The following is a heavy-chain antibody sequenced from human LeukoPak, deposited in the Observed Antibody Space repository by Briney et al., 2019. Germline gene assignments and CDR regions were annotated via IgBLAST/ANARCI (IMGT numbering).Heavy chain of an antibody. CDR2: ISGSGGST. CDR1: GFTFSSYA. D-gene: IGHD2-15*01. J-gene: IGHJ4*02. CDR3: AKVNDIVVVVAYVDY. Sequence: GGSLTLTCAASGFTFSSYAMSWVRQAPGKGLEWVSAISGSGGSTYYADSVKGRFTISRDNSKNTLYLQMNSLRAEDTAVYYCAKVNDIVVVVAYVDYWGQGALVTVSS. V-gene: IGHV3-23*01.